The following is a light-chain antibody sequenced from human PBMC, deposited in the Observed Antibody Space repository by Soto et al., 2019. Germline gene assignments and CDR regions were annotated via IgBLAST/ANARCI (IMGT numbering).Light chain of an antibody. CDR3: QQSYTTPRT. V-gene: IGKV1-39*01. Sequence: DMQMTQYPSSLPASVGDRVTITCRASQYISTYLNWYRQKPGKAPEVLIYSASTLQSGVPSRFIGSGSGTDFTLTISSLQSEDFATYFCQQSYTTPRTFGEGTKVDIK. CDR1: QYISTY. J-gene: IGKJ1*01. CDR2: SAS.